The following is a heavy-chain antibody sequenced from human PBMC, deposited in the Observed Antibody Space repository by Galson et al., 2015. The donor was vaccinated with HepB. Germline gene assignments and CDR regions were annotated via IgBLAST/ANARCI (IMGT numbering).Heavy chain of an antibody. D-gene: IGHD3-3*01. CDR3: ARDQHIDYDFWSGYYTGRYGMDV. CDR2: INPSGGST. V-gene: IGHV1-46*01. J-gene: IGHJ6*02. CDR1: GYTFTSYY. Sequence: SVKVSCKASGYTFTSYYMHWVRQAPGQGLEWMGIINPSGGSTSYAQKFQGRVTMTRDTSTSTVYMELSSLRSEDTAVYYCARDQHIDYDFWSGYYTGRYGMDVWGQGTTVTVSS.